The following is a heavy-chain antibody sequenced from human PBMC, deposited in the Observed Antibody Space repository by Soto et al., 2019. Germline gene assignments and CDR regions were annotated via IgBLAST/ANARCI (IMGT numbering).Heavy chain of an antibody. CDR2: ISSSSSYI. CDR3: ARPISIAVAGIDY. V-gene: IGHV3-11*06. D-gene: IGHD6-19*01. CDR1: GFTFSDYY. J-gene: IGHJ4*02. Sequence: LRLSCAASGFTFSDYYMSWIRQAPGKGLEWVSSISSSSSYIYYADSVKGRFTISRDNAKNSLYLQMNSLRAEDTAVYYCARPISIAVAGIDYWGQGTLVTVSS.